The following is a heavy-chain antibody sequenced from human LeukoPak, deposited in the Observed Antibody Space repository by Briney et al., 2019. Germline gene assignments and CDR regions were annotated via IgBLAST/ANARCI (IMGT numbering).Heavy chain of an antibody. CDR3: ARDYSSSLNDAFDI. CDR1: GGSMSSSNYY. D-gene: IGHD6-6*01. Sequence: SETLSLTCTVSGGSMSSSNYYWGWIRQPPGKGLEWIGSIYDSESTYYNPSLKSRVTISVDTSKNQFSLKLSSVTAADTAVYYCARDYSSSLNDAFDIWGQGTMVTVSS. V-gene: IGHV4-39*07. J-gene: IGHJ3*02. CDR2: IYDSEST.